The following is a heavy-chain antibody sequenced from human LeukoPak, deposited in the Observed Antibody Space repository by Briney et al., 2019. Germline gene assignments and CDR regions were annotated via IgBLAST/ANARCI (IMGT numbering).Heavy chain of an antibody. V-gene: IGHV3-23*01. J-gene: IGHJ4*02. D-gene: IGHD6-19*01. CDR2: VRGSGRNT. CDR1: GFTFRNYA. CDR3: AKDHSSGWPYCFPY. Sequence: GGSLRLSCAASGFTFRNYAMSWVRQAPGKGLEWVSGVRGSGRNTFYADSVKGRFTISRDNSQNTLYLQMNSLRAEDTAVYYCAKDHSSGWPYCFPYWGQGTLVTVSS.